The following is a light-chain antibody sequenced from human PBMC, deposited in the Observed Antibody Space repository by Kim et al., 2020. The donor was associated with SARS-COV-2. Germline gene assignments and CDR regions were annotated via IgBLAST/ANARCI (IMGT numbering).Light chain of an antibody. Sequence: LSVAPGERFTRACKASQSITGNLAWYQQRPGQAPRLLIYGIYLRASGIPARFSGSGSELEFTLTISGLQSEDFATYYCQHYNGWPRFGQGTKLEI. V-gene: IGKV3-15*01. J-gene: IGKJ2*03. CDR3: QHYNGWPR. CDR1: QSITGN. CDR2: GIY.